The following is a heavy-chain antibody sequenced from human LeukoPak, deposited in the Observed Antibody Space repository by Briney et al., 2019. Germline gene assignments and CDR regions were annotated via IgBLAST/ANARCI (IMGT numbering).Heavy chain of an antibody. CDR3: ARVYCSSTSCYTSHAFDI. CDR2: INPNSGGT. J-gene: IGHJ3*02. V-gene: IGHV1-2*02. Sequence: ASVKVSCKASGYTFTGYYMHWVRQAPGQGLEWMGWINPNSGGTNYAQKFQGRVTMTRDTSISTAYMELSRLRSDDTAVYYCARVYCSSTSCYTSHAFDIWGQGTMVTVSS. D-gene: IGHD2-2*02. CDR1: GYTFTGYY.